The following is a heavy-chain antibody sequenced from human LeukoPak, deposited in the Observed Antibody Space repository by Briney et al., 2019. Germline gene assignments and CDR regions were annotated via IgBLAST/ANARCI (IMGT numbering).Heavy chain of an antibody. J-gene: IGHJ3*02. CDR2: IHSDGSST. Sequence: PGGSLRLSCAASGFTLSNHWMHWVRQAPGKGLVWVSRIHSDGSSTTSADSVKGRFSISRDNAENTLYLQMNSLRAEDTAVYFCARGNAHAFDIWGQGTMVTVSS. D-gene: IGHD1-1*01. CDR3: ARGNAHAFDI. CDR1: GFTLSNHW. V-gene: IGHV3-74*01.